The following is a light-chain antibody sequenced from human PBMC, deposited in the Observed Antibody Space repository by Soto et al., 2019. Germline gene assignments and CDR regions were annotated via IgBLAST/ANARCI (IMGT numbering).Light chain of an antibody. CDR3: QQYNSYSGT. J-gene: IGKJ1*01. CDR2: DAS. Sequence: DIQMTQSPSTLSASVGDRVTITCRASQSISSWLAWYQQKPGKAPKLLIYDASSLESGVPSRFNGSGSGTEFTLTISCLQPDDFATYYRQQYNSYSGTFGQGTKVEIK. V-gene: IGKV1-5*01. CDR1: QSISSW.